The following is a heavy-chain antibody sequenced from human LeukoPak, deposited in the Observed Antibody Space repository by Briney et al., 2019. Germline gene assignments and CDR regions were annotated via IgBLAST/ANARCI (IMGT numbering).Heavy chain of an antibody. Sequence: GGSLRLSCAATGFTLSTSNMNWVRQAPGKGLEWVSAISGSGGSTYYADSVKGRFTISRDNSKNTLYLQMNSLRAEDTAVYYCAKGGGGSGSYPLDYWGQGTLVTVSS. D-gene: IGHD3-10*01. CDR2: ISGSGGST. CDR1: GFTLSTSN. CDR3: AKGGGGSGSYPLDY. V-gene: IGHV3-23*01. J-gene: IGHJ4*02.